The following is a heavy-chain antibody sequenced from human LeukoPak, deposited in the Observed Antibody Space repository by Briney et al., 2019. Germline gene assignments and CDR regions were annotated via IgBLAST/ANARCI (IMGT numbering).Heavy chain of an antibody. CDR3: ARGVYSSGSSHDY. V-gene: IGHV3-23*01. CDR2: ISGNGDYT. CDR1: GFTFSTYG. D-gene: IGHD3-10*01. J-gene: IGHJ4*02. Sequence: PGGSVRLSCAASGFTFSTYGMSWVRQAPGKGLEWVSAISGNGDYTYYADSVKGQFTISRDNSKNTLFLQMNRLRVEDTAVYYCARGVYSSGSSHDYWGQGTLVTVSS.